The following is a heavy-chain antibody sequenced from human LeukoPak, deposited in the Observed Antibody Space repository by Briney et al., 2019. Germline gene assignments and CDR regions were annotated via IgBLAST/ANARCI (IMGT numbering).Heavy chain of an antibody. D-gene: IGHD1-7*01. CDR1: GFTFSSYG. V-gene: IGHV3-30*18. CDR2: ISVDGSNE. CDR3: AKDYYNWNYGSFDI. Sequence: GGSLRLSCAASGFTFSSYGMHWVRQAPGKGLEWVAVISVDGSNEYYADSVKGRFTISRDNSKNTLYLQMNSLRPEDTAVYYCAKDYYNWNYGSFDIWGQGTMVTVSS. J-gene: IGHJ3*02.